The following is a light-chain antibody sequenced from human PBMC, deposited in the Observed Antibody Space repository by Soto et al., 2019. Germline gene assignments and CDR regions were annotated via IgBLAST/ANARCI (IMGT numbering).Light chain of an antibody. CDR2: GAS. CDR3: QQYGSSPLT. V-gene: IGKV3-20*01. CDR1: QSVSSGY. J-gene: IGKJ4*01. Sequence: IVFTHSAGALSLYPRERATLSCRASQSVSSGYLAWYQQKPGRAPRVLIYGASNRATGIPDRFSGSGSGTDFTLTISRLEPEDFAVYYCQQYGSSPLTFAGGTNVAI.